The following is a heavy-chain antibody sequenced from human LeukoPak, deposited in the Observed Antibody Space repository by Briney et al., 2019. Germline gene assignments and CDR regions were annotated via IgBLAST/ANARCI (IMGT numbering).Heavy chain of an antibody. CDR3: ARVGREQQLDIFDY. V-gene: IGHV4-4*07. CDR1: VGPISSYY. CDR2: IYTSGST. J-gene: IGHJ4*02. Sequence: SETLSLTCTVCVGPISSYYWSWMRRPAGGGGMWFGRIYTSGSTNYNPSLKSRVTMSVDTSKNQFSLKLSSVTAADTAVYYCARVGREQQLDIFDYWGQGTLVTVSS. D-gene: IGHD6-13*01.